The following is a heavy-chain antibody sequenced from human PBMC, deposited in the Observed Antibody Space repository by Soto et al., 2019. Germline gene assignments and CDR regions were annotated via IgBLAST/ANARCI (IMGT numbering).Heavy chain of an antibody. J-gene: IGHJ6*02. CDR2: IYYSGST. CDR3: ARDLHPSVRGGYGMDV. Sequence: KPSETLSLTCTVSGGSISSYYWSWIRQPPGKGLEWIGYIYYSGSTNYNPSLKSRVTISVDTSKNQFSLKLSSVTAADTAVYYCARDLHPSVRGGYGMDVWGQGTTVTVSS. D-gene: IGHD4-17*01. CDR1: GGSISSYY. V-gene: IGHV4-59*01.